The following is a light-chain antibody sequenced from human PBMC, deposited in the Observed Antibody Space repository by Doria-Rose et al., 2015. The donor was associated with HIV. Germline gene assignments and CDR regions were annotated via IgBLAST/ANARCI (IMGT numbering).Light chain of an antibody. J-gene: IGKJ1*01. CDR3: HQYGTSWT. Sequence: LTQSPGTLSLSPGERATLSCRASQSFSSTYLAWYQQKPGQAPSLLIYDGSTRATGTPDRFSASGSVTDFTLTINRLGPEDFALYYCHQYGTSWTFGQGTKVEI. CDR1: QSFSSTY. V-gene: IGKV3-20*01. CDR2: DGS.